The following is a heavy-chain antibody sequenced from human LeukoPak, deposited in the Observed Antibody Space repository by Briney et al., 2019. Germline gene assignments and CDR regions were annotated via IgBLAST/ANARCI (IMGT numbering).Heavy chain of an antibody. CDR3: ARGRITMVRGVISPVGPYYYYYGMDV. D-gene: IGHD3-10*01. J-gene: IGHJ6*02. CDR1: GYTFTSYY. V-gene: IGHV1-46*01. Sequence: ASVKVSCKASGYTFTSYYMHWVRQAPGQGLEWMGIINPSGGSTSYAQKFQGRVTITADKSTSTAYMELSSLRSEDTAVYYCARGRITMVRGVISPVGPYYYYYGMDVWGQGTTVTVSS. CDR2: INPSGGST.